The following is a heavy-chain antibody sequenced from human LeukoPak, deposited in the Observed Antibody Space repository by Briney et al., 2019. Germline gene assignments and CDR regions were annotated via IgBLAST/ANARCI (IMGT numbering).Heavy chain of an antibody. CDR2: INSDGTDI. V-gene: IGHV3-74*01. CDR3: ARVGYYDSSNYYAYFQH. J-gene: IGHJ1*01. D-gene: IGHD3-22*01. Sequence: GGSLRLSCAASGFTFSSYWMHWVRQAPGKGLEWVARINSDGTDINYRDSVKGRFTISRDNAKNTLYLQMNSLRVEDTAVYFCARVGYYDSSNYYAYFQHWGQGTLVTVSS. CDR1: GFTFSSYW.